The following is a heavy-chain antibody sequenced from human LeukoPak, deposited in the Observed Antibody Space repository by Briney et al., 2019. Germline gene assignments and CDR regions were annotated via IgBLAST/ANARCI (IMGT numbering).Heavy chain of an antibody. V-gene: IGHV3-30*03. CDR2: ISKDGSHK. D-gene: IGHD6-13*01. CDR3: ARENIAAAGTFDY. CDR1: GFTFSDFA. J-gene: IGHJ4*02. Sequence: PGGSLRLSCVVSGFTFSDFAMHWVRQAPGKGLEWVAIISKDGSHKYYADSVRGRFTISRDNSRNTVHLQMNSLRAEDTAVYYCARENIAAAGTFDYWGQGTLVTVSS.